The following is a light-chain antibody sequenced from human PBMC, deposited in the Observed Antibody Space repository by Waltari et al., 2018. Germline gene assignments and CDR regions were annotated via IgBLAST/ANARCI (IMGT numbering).Light chain of an antibody. V-gene: IGKV1-39*01. CDR3: QQSSSTPWT. J-gene: IGKJ1*01. Sequence: DIQMTQSPSSLSASVGDRVTITCRASQSINTYLNWYQQKSGKAPNLLIYVASSLQSGVPSRFSGSGSGTDFTLTISSLQPEDFATYYCQQSSSTPWTFGQGTKVEIK. CDR2: VAS. CDR1: QSINTY.